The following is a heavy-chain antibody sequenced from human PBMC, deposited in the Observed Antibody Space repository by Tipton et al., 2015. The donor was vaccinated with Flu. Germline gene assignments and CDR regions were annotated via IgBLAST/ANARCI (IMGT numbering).Heavy chain of an antibody. CDR2: IYHSGTT. D-gene: IGHD4-11*01. CDR1: GYSIRSAYY. J-gene: IGHJ5*01. Sequence: TLSLTCSVSGYSIRSAYYWGWVRRPPGKGLEWIGTIYHSGTTYYNPSLKSRLTMSVDTSKNQFSLRLSSVTAADTAVYYCARRTFSNYVSEPKNWFDFWGQGTLVTVSS. V-gene: IGHV4-38-2*01. CDR3: ARRTFSNYVSEPKNWFDF.